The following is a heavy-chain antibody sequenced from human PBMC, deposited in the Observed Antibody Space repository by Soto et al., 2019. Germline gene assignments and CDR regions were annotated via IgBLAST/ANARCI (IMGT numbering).Heavy chain of an antibody. D-gene: IGHD6-13*01. CDR1: GGSISSSSYY. CDR2: IYYSGST. Sequence: ASETLSLTCTVSGGSISSSSYYWGWIRQPPGKGLEWIGSIYYSGSTYYNPSLKSRVTISVDTSKNQFSLKLSSVTAADTAVYYCARDSSSPYFDYWGQGTLVTVSS. V-gene: IGHV4-39*02. J-gene: IGHJ4*02. CDR3: ARDSSSPYFDY.